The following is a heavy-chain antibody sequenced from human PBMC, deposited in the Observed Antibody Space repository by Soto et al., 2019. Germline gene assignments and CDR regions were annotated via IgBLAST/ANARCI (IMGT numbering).Heavy chain of an antibody. V-gene: IGHV1-3*01. CDR2: INAGNGNT. D-gene: IGHD1-20*01. Sequence: VASVKVSCKASGYTFTSYAMHWVRQAPGQRLEWMGWINAGNGNTKYSQKFQGRVTITRDTSASTAYMELSSLRSEDTAVYYCARGITLPTPLDYWGQGTLVTVS. CDR3: ARGITLPTPLDY. J-gene: IGHJ4*02. CDR1: GYTFTSYA.